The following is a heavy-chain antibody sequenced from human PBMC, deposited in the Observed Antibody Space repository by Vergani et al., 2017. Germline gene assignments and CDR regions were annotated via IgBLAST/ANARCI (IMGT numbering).Heavy chain of an antibody. D-gene: IGHD1-14*01. J-gene: IGHJ5*02. Sequence: QVQLVESGGGVVQPGRYLRISCAASGITFNQYGRHWVRQAPGKGLEGVAVTWYDGNNKQFADAWKVRFTSSRDNSNSMLYLKMNSLRDEDTCLYYCARDLRLLYNRFDPWGQGTLVTVSS. V-gene: IGHV3-33*01. CDR3: ARDLRLLYNRFDP. CDR2: TWYDGNNK. CDR1: GITFNQYG.